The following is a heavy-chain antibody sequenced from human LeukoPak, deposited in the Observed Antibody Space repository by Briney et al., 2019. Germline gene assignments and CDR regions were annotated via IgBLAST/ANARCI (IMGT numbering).Heavy chain of an antibody. J-gene: IGHJ4*02. CDR3: ARDPGTVTSYFDY. D-gene: IGHD2-21*02. Sequence: PGTSLRLSCAPSGFTFSSYGMHWVRQAPGKGLEWVALIWYDGSKKDHADSLKGRFTISRDNSKNTLYLQMNSLRAEDTAVYYCARDPGTVTSYFDYWGQGTLVTVSS. CDR2: IWYDGSKK. V-gene: IGHV3-33*01. CDR1: GFTFSSYG.